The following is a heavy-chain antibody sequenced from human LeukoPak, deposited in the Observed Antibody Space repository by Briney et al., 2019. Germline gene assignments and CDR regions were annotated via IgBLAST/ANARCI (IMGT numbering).Heavy chain of an antibody. CDR3: SGGGYGSDY. D-gene: IGHD2-15*01. CDR2: IKNKGEGGTT. V-gene: IGHV3-15*01. Sequence: PGGSLRLSCADYGYGLSFSNVWMSWFRQAPGKGLEWVGRIKNKGEGGTTDYAAPVKGRFIISRDDSKNTLYLQMNSLKTEDTAVYYCSGGGYGSDYWGQGTLVTVSS. J-gene: IGHJ4*02. CDR1: GYGLSFSNVW.